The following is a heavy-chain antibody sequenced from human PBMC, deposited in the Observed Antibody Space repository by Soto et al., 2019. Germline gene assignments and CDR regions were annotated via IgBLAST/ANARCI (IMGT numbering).Heavy chain of an antibody. CDR2: IIPLFGIV. D-gene: IGHD3-16*02. V-gene: IGHV1-69*01. Sequence: QVQLVQSGAEVKKPGSSVKVSCKASGGTFSNSAINWVRQAPGQGLDWLGGIIPLFGIVNYAQKFQGRLSITADESTSTAYMELSSLRSDDTAVFYCATEKRRWGSYRAPSDYWGQGTLVTVSS. CDR1: GGTFSNSA. CDR3: ATEKRRWGSYRAPSDY. J-gene: IGHJ4*02.